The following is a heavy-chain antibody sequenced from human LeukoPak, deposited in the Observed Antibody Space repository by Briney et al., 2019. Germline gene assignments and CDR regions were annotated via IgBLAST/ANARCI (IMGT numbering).Heavy chain of an antibody. V-gene: IGHV4-4*07. CDR3: ARVGIIRVAAGYYYGMDV. D-gene: IGHD6-25*01. Sequence: NPSETLSLTCTVSGSSFSGYYWSWSRQPAGRGLEWIGRVYTHGRTIFNPSLASRVSMSFDTSKNVFSVQLTSVTAADTAVYYCARVGIIRVAAGYYYGMDVWGQGTTVTVSS. CDR1: GSSFSGYY. CDR2: VYTHGRT. J-gene: IGHJ6*02.